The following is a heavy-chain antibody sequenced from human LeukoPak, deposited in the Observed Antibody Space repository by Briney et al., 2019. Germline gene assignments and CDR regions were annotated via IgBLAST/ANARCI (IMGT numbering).Heavy chain of an antibody. V-gene: IGHV4-38-2*02. CDR3: ARDLRYSSSWPESDAFDI. D-gene: IGHD6-13*01. Sequence: PSETLSLTCTVSGYSISSGYYWGWIRQPPGKGLEWIGSIYHSGSTYYNPSLKSRVTISVDTSKNQFSLKLSSVTAVDTAVYYCARDLRYSSSWPESDAFDIWGQGTMVTVSS. J-gene: IGHJ3*02. CDR1: GYSISSGYY. CDR2: IYHSGST.